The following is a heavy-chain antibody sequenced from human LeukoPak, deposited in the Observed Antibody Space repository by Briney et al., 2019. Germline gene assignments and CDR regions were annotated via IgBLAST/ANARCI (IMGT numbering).Heavy chain of an antibody. CDR2: INPSGGST. D-gene: IGHD3-22*01. CDR1: GYTFTGYY. V-gene: IGHV1-46*01. CDR3: ARDLGYPHREHSLDY. J-gene: IGHJ4*02. Sequence: GASVKVSCKASGYTFTGYYMHWVRQAPGQGLEWMGIINPSGGSTSYAQKFQGRVTMTRDMSTSTVYMELSSLRSEDTAVYYCARDLGYPHREHSLDYWGQGTLVTVSS.